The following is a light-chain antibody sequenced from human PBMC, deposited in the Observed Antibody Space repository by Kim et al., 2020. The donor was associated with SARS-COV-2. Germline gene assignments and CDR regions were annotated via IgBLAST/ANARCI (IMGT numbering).Light chain of an antibody. CDR3: MQALQGIT. Sequence: DIVMTQSPLSLPVTXGEPASISCTSSQSLVHTDGYNYLEWYLQKPGQSPQLLIYLASNRASGAPDRFSGSASGTDFTLRITRVEAEDVGVYYCMQALQGITFGQGTRLEIK. V-gene: IGKV2-28*01. J-gene: IGKJ5*01. CDR1: QSLVHTDGYNY. CDR2: LAS.